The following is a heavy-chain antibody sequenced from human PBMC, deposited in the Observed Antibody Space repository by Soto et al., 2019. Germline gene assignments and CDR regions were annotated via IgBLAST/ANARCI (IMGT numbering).Heavy chain of an antibody. D-gene: IGHD3-22*01. Sequence: QVQLVQSGAEVKKPGSSVKVSCKASGGTFSSYTISWVRQAPGQGLEWMGRIIPILGIANYAQKFQGRVTITADKSAGTAYMELSSLRSEDTAVYYCARDYYDSSGYSGGNYWGQGTLVTVSS. CDR1: GGTFSSYT. J-gene: IGHJ4*02. V-gene: IGHV1-69*08. CDR2: IIPILGIA. CDR3: ARDYYDSSGYSGGNY.